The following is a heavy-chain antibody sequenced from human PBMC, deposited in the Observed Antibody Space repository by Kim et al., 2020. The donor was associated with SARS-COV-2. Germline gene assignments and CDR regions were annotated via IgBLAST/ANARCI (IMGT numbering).Heavy chain of an antibody. CDR3: AKEISPLIAAAGTEIRYYYYYGMDV. CDR1: GFTFDDYA. Sequence: GGSLRLSCAASGFTFDDYAMHWVRQAPGKGLEWVSGISWNSGSIGYADSVKGRFTISRDNAKNSLYLQMNSLRAEDTALYYCAKEISPLIAAAGTEIRYYYYYGMDVWGQGTTVTVSS. J-gene: IGHJ6*02. V-gene: IGHV3-9*01. D-gene: IGHD6-13*01. CDR2: ISWNSGSI.